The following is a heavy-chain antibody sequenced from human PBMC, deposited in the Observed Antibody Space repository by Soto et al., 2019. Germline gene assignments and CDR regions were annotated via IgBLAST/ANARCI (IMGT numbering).Heavy chain of an antibody. Sequence: GGSLRLSCAASGFTFSSYAMSWVRQAPGKGLEWVSAISGSGGSTYYADSVKGRFTISRDNSKNTLYLQMNSLRAEDTAVYYCAKDFGSSWTNVVIAIGAGAGRGLLDYWGQGTLVTVSS. CDR1: GFTFSSYA. CDR2: ISGSGGST. CDR3: AKDFGSSWTNVVIAIGAGAGRGLLDY. J-gene: IGHJ4*02. V-gene: IGHV3-23*01. D-gene: IGHD2-21*01.